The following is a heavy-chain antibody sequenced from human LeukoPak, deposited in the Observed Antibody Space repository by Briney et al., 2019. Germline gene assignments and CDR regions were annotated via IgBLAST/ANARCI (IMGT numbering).Heavy chain of an antibody. V-gene: IGHV4-34*01. Sequence: SETLSLTCAVYGGSFSGYYWSWIRQPPGKGLEWIGEINHSGSTNYNPSLKSRVTISVDTSKNQFSLKLSSVTAADTAVYYCARGHHYYDSSAYYYWGQGTLVTVSS. D-gene: IGHD3-22*01. CDR1: GGSFSGYY. J-gene: IGHJ4*02. CDR3: ARGHHYYDSSAYYY. CDR2: INHSGST.